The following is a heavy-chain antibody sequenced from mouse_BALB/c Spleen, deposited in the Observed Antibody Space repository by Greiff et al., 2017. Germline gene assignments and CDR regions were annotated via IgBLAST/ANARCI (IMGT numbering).Heavy chain of an antibody. J-gene: IGHJ4*01. CDR2: ISSGSSTI. D-gene: IGHD1-1*01. CDR1: GFTFSSFG. Sequence: EVQVVESGGGLVQPGGSRKLSCAASGFTFSSFGMHWVRQAPEKGLEWVAYISSGSSTIYYADTVKGRFTISRDNPKNTLFLQMTSLRSEDTAMYYCARITTWAMDYWGQGTSVTVSS. V-gene: IGHV5-17*02. CDR3: ARITTWAMDY.